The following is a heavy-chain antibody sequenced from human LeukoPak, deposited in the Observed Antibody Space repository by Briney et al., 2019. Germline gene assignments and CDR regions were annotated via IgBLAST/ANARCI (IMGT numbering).Heavy chain of an antibody. V-gene: IGHV4-39*07. CDR2: IYYSGST. J-gene: IGHJ5*02. Sequence: SETLSLTCSVSGGSISSSSYFWGWIRQPPGKGLEWNWSIYYSGSTYYNPSLKSRVTISVDTSKNQFSLKLSSVTAADTAVYYCAREGLNMVRGVIPKEAWGWFDPWGQGTLVTVSS. CDR3: AREGLNMVRGVIPKEAWGWFDP. D-gene: IGHD3-10*01. CDR1: GGSISSSSYF.